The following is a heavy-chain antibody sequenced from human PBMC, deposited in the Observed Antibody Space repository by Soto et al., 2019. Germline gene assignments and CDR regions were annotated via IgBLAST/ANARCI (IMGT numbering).Heavy chain of an antibody. CDR3: ARDAAVAGNSYGMDV. Sequence: ASVKVSCKASGQTFTRYGISWVRQGPGQGLEWMGWISAYNGNTNYAQSLQGRVTLTTDTSTSTAYMELRSLRSDDTAVYYCARDAAVAGNSYGMDVWGQGTTVTVSS. CDR2: ISAYNGNT. CDR1: GQTFTRYG. V-gene: IGHV1-18*04. D-gene: IGHD6-19*01. J-gene: IGHJ6*02.